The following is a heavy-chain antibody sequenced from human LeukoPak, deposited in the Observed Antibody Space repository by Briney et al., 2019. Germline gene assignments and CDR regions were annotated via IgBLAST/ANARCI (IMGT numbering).Heavy chain of an antibody. CDR2: IKQDGSES. CDR1: GFSFSSYW. J-gene: IGHJ4*02. CDR3: AKDSYSKGDY. D-gene: IGHD4-11*01. Sequence: PGGSLRLSRAASGFSFSSYWMSWVRQAPGKGLEWVANIKQDGSESNYVGSVKGRFTISRDNAKNSLYLQMNSLRAEDTAVYYCAKDSYSKGDYWGQGTLVTVSS. V-gene: IGHV3-7*05.